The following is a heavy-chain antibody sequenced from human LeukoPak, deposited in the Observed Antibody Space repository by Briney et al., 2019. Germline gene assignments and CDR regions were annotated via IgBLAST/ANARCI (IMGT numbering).Heavy chain of an antibody. D-gene: IGHD3-10*01. Sequence: SSVKVSSKASGYTFTSYVITGVRQAPGQGVKCLGWMNPDSGNTGYAQKFQGRVTMTRDTAISTAYMELSSLTSEDTAVYYCTRTMVRGTPPIDIWGQGTVVTVSS. CDR2: MNPDSGNT. V-gene: IGHV1-8*01. CDR1: GYTFTSYV. J-gene: IGHJ3*02. CDR3: TRTMVRGTPPIDI.